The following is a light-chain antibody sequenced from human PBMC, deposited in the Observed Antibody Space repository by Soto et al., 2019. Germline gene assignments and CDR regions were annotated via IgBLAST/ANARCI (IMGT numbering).Light chain of an antibody. Sequence: EMVMTQSPATLSVSLGERVTLSCRASQSVFSSLAWYQQKPAQAPRLLIYGAATRPIGIPARFSGSGSVTDFTRTISSLQFEDFAVYYCQQYHSWPAFGRGTRVEIK. CDR1: QSVFSS. CDR3: QQYHSWPA. J-gene: IGKJ4*02. V-gene: IGKV3-15*01. CDR2: GAA.